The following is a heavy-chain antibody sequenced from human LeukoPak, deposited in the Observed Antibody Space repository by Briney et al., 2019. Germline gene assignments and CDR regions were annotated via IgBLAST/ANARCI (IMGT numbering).Heavy chain of an antibody. CDR3: ARNLLGYYDSSGYGYYFDY. Sequence: SETLSLTCTVSGGSISSSSYYWGWIRQPPGKGLEWIGSIYYSGSTYYSPSLKSRVTISVDTSKNQFSLKLSSVTAADTAVYYCARNLLGYYDSSGYGYYFDYWGQGTLVTVSS. CDR1: GGSISSSSYY. V-gene: IGHV4-39*01. J-gene: IGHJ4*02. CDR2: IYYSGST. D-gene: IGHD3-22*01.